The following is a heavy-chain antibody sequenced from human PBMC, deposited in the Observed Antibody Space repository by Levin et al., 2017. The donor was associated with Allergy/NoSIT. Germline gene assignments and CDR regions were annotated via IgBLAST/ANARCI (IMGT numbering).Heavy chain of an antibody. V-gene: IGHV4-30-2*01. D-gene: IGHD3-10*01. CDR1: GGSISSGGYS. Sequence: PSETLSLTCAVSGGSISSGGYSWSWIRQPPGKGLEWIGYIYHSGSTYYNPSLKSRVTISVDRSKNQFSLKLSSVTAADTAVYYCARGGGAYGSGSYGYWGQGTLVTVSS. CDR3: ARGGGAYGSGSYGY. J-gene: IGHJ4*02. CDR2: IYHSGST.